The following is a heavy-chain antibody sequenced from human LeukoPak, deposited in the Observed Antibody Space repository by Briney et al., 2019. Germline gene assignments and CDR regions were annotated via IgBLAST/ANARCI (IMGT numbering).Heavy chain of an antibody. J-gene: IGHJ4*02. Sequence: QPGGSLRLSCAASGFIFSSYGMHWVRQAPGKGLEWVAVISYDGSNKYYADSVKGRFTISRDNSKNTLYVQMNSLRAEDTAVYYCAKGGDHNILTGYFFDYWGQGTLVTVSS. CDR2: ISYDGSNK. D-gene: IGHD3-9*01. CDR3: AKGGDHNILTGYFFDY. V-gene: IGHV3-30*18. CDR1: GFIFSSYG.